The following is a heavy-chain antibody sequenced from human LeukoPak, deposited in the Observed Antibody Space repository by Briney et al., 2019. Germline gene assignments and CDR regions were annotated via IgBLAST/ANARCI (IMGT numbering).Heavy chain of an antibody. D-gene: IGHD3-22*01. CDR2: ISGSGGST. CDR3: AKVKPSNYYDSSGYDY. V-gene: IGHV3-23*01. Sequence: PGGTLRLSCAASGFTFSSYGMSWVRQAPGKGLEWVSAISGSGGSTYYADSVKGRFTISRVNSKNTLYLQMNSLRAEDTAVYYCAKVKPSNYYDSSGYDYWGQGTLVTVSS. J-gene: IGHJ4*02. CDR1: GFTFSSYG.